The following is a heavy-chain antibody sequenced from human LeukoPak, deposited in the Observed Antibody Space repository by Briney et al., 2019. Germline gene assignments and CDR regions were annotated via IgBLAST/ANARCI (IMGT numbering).Heavy chain of an antibody. J-gene: IGHJ4*02. CDR2: IYYSGST. CDR1: GGSISSGGYY. Sequence: PSETLSLTCTVSGGSISSGGYYWSWIRQHPGKGLEWIGYIYYSGSTYYNPSLKSRVTISVDTSKNQFSLKLGSVTAADTAVYYCASLHIVVVTAPYFDYWGQGTLVTVSS. V-gene: IGHV4-31*03. CDR3: ASLHIVVVTAPYFDY. D-gene: IGHD2-21*02.